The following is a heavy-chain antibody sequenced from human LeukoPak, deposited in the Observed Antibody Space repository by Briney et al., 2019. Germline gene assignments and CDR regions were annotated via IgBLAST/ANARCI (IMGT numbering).Heavy chain of an antibody. CDR3: ARGRETQDAFDI. CDR2: IYTSGST. V-gene: IGHV4-61*02. Sequence: PSETLSLTCTVSGGSISSGSYYWSWIRQPAGKGLEWIGRIYTSGSTNYNPSLKSRVTISVDTSKNQFSLKLSSVTAADTAVCYCARGRETQDAFDIWGQGTMVTVSS. CDR1: GGSISSGSYY. D-gene: IGHD1-26*01. J-gene: IGHJ3*02.